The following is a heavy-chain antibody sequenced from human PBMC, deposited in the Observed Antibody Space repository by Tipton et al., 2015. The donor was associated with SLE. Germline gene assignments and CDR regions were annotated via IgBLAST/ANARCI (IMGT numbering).Heavy chain of an antibody. Sequence: SLRLSCAASGFSFSDYWMHWVRQSPGKGLVWVSRIDGYGRDTSYADSVNGRFTISRDNAKNTVYLQMGSLRTEDMAIYYCAREARAGTIKRSFDIWGQGTMVTVSS. V-gene: IGHV3-74*01. D-gene: IGHD1-7*01. CDR3: AREARAGTIKRSFDI. J-gene: IGHJ3*02. CDR2: IDGYGRDT. CDR1: GFSFSDYW.